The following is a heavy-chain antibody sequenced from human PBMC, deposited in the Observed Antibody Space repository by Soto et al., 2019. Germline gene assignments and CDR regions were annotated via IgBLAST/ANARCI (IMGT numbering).Heavy chain of an antibody. D-gene: IGHD6-6*01. CDR3: AREGIAARPYGMDV. V-gene: IGHV3-21*01. CDR1: GFTVSSYS. Sequence: GGSLRLSCAASGFTVSSYSMNWVRQAPGKGLEWVSSISSSSSYIYYADSVKGRFNISRDNAKNSLYLQMNSLRAEDTAVYYCAREGIAARPYGMDVWGQGTTVTVSS. CDR2: ISSSSSYI. J-gene: IGHJ6*02.